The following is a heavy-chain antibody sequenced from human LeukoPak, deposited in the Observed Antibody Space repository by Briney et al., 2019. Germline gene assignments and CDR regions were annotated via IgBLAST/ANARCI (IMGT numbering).Heavy chain of an antibody. CDR3: ARHQLRGFLDDN. Sequence: SETLSLTCTVSGGSISSHYWRWIRQPPGKGLEWIGCIYYSGNTNYNPSLESRVTISVDTSKSQFSLKLSSVTAADTAVYYCARHQLRGFLDDNWGQGTLVTVSS. CDR1: GGSISSHY. D-gene: IGHD3-10*01. J-gene: IGHJ4*02. CDR2: IYYSGNT. V-gene: IGHV4-59*08.